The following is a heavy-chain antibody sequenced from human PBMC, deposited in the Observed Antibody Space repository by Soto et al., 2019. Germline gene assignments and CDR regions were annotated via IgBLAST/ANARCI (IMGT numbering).Heavy chain of an antibody. CDR2: MNIGSGSL. CDR1: GFSISDYE. CDR3: VRENYGESFDF. V-gene: IGHV3-48*03. Sequence: PGGSLRLSCAASGFSISDYEMNWVPHAPGKGLKWGSSMNIGSGSLKYADSVEGRFTISRDNARTSLYLQMNSLSDEVISVDYCVRENYGESFDFLGPGSPV. D-gene: IGHD3-16*01. J-gene: IGHJ4*02.